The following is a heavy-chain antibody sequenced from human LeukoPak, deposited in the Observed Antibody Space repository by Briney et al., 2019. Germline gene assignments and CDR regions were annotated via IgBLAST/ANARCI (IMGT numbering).Heavy chain of an antibody. D-gene: IGHD3-10*01. CDR2: IRSTANGYAT. V-gene: IGHV3-73*01. CDR3: TGNYYGSGSYADFDY. CDR1: GFAFSGSA. J-gene: IGHJ4*02. Sequence: GGSLRLSCAASGFAFSGSALHWVRQASGKGLEWVGRIRSTANGYATAYAASVKGRFTISRDDSRNTAYLQMDSLKTEDTAVYYCTGNYYGSGSYADFDYWGQGTLVTVSS.